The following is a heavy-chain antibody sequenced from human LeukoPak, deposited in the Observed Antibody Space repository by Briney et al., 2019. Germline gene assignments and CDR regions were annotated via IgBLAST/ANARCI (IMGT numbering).Heavy chain of an antibody. CDR3: AKRPAAVRGVIPYVDY. Sequence: GGSLRLSCASSGFMFRSSSMSWVRQVPGKGLEWVSTISASAGNIYYADSVKGRFTISRDNSKNTLFLQMNSLRAEDTAIYYCAKRPAAVRGVIPYVDYWGQGTLVTVSS. CDR2: ISASAGNI. J-gene: IGHJ4*02. D-gene: IGHD3-10*02. V-gene: IGHV3-23*01. CDR1: GFMFRSSS.